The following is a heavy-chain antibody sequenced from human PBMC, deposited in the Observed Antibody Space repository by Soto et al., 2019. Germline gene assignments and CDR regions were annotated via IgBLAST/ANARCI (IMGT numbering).Heavy chain of an antibody. CDR2: IYYSGST. V-gene: IGHV4-31*03. Sequence: PSETLSLTCTVSGGSISSGGYYWSWIRQHPGKGLEWIGYIYYSGSTYYNPSLKSRVTISVDTSKNQFSLKLSSVTAADTAVYYCARDAGVGAITYGMDVWGQGTTVTAP. D-gene: IGHD1-26*01. J-gene: IGHJ6*02. CDR1: GGSISSGGYY. CDR3: ARDAGVGAITYGMDV.